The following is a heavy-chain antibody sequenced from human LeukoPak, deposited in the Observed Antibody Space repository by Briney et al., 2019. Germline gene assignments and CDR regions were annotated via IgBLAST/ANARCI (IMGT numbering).Heavy chain of an antibody. CDR1: GFTFSSYG. Sequence: GGSLRLSCAASGFTFSSYGMHWVRQAPGKGLEWVAVISHDGSNKYYADSVKGRFTISRDNSKNTLYLQMNSLRAEDTAVYYCARVSRDFYSNYYYYYGMDVWGQGTTVTVSS. V-gene: IGHV3-30*03. CDR3: ARVSRDFYSNYYYYYGMDV. CDR2: ISHDGSNK. D-gene: IGHD4-11*01. J-gene: IGHJ6*02.